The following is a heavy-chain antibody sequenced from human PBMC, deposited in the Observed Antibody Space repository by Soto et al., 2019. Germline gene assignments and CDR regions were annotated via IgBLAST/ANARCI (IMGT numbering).Heavy chain of an antibody. CDR3: GQGMVEYGYCMDV. V-gene: IGHV1-69*12. CDR2: IIPIFGTA. D-gene: IGHD2-8*01. Sequence: QVQLVQSGAEVKKPGSSVKVSCKASGGTFSSYAISWVRQAPGQGLEWMGGIIPIFGTANYAQTFQGRVTITADESTSTAYMELSSMRSEDTAVYYCGQGMVEYGYCMDVWGQGTTVTVSS. CDR1: GGTFSSYA. J-gene: IGHJ6*02.